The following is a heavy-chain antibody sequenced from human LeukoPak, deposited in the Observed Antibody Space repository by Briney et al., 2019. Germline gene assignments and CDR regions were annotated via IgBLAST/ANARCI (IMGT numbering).Heavy chain of an antibody. CDR1: GFTFSSYA. J-gene: IGHJ4*02. Sequence: GGSLRLSCAASGFTFSSYAMSWVRQAPGKGLEWVSAISGPGGSWDYADSVKGRFTISRDNSKNTLYLQMNSLRAEDTAVYYCAKGRPFTMVRGVIDYWGQGTLATVSS. CDR2: ISGPGGSW. V-gene: IGHV3-23*01. CDR3: AKGRPFTMVRGVIDY. D-gene: IGHD3-10*01.